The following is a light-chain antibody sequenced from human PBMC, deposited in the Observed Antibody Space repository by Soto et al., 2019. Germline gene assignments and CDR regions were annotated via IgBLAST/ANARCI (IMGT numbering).Light chain of an antibody. Sequence: VTTQSPATLSVTTGERATLSCRASQSVSSNLAWYQQKPGQAPRLLIFDASQRATGIPARFRGSGSGTDFTLSISSLEPEDFAVYYCQQRTDRPPWTFGQGTKVDI. CDR1: QSVSSN. J-gene: IGKJ1*01. CDR3: QQRTDRPPWT. V-gene: IGKV3-11*01. CDR2: DAS.